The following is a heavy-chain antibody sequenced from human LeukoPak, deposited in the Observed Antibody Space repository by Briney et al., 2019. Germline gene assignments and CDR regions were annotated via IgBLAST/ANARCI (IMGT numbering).Heavy chain of an antibody. CDR1: GFTFRDYH. CDR3: ARDISTS. D-gene: IGHD2/OR15-2a*01. Sequence: GGSLRLPCSASGFTFRDYHMNWVRQAPGKGLEWIAYISSSRSTIYYADSVKGRFTISGDNAKNSLYLQMNSLRAEDTAVYYCARDISTSWGQGTLVTVSS. CDR2: ISSSRSTI. J-gene: IGHJ5*02. V-gene: IGHV3-48*01.